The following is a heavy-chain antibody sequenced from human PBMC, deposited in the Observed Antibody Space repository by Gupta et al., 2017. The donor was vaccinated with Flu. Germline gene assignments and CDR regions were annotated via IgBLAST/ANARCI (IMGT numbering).Heavy chain of an antibody. Sequence: EVQLLESGGGLVQPGGSLRLSCSASGFTCSSYAMSWVRQAPGKGLEWVSAISGSGGSTYYADSVKGRFTISRDNSKNTLYLQMNSLRAEDTAVYYCATIGPDIVVVVAATSDYWGQGTLVTVSS. J-gene: IGHJ4*02. D-gene: IGHD2-15*01. CDR2: ISGSGGST. CDR1: GFTCSSYA. CDR3: ATIGPDIVVVVAATSDY. V-gene: IGHV3-23*01.